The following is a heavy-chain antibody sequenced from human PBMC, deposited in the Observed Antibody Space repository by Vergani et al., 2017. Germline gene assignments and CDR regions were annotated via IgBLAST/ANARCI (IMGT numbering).Heavy chain of an antibody. Sequence: QVQVVQSGAKVKKSGASVKVSCKTPGYTFSNYYMHWVRQAPGQGLEWMGIINPSGGHTNYAQKFQGRVTMTRDTSTSTVYMELSSLRSEDTAIYYCARGDYGILTGYRYWGQGTLVTVSA. CDR2: INPSGGHT. V-gene: IGHV1-46*03. D-gene: IGHD3-9*01. CDR1: GYTFSNYY. CDR3: ARGDYGILTGYRY. J-gene: IGHJ4*02.